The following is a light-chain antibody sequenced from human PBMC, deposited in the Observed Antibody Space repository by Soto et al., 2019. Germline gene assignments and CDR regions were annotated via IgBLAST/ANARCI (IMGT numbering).Light chain of an antibody. J-gene: IGKJ1*01. CDR3: QHYANLPLT. CDR2: DAS. V-gene: IGKV1-33*01. CDR1: QDISNY. Sequence: DIQMTQSPSSLSASIGDRVTITCQASQDISNYLNWYQQKPVKAPKLLIYDASNLETGVPSRFSGSGSGTDFTFTISSLQPEDIATYYCQHYANLPLTFGQGTKVEIK.